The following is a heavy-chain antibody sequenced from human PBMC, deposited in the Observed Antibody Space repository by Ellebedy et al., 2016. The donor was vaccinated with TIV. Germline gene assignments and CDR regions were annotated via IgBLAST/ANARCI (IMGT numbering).Heavy chain of an antibody. CDR3: VKGLGYCSSASCYEDY. CDR2: ITRSGGGI. J-gene: IGHJ4*02. CDR1: GFIFSSYA. Sequence: GGSLRLXXAASGFIFSSYAMNWVRQAPGKGLEWVSVITRSGGGIYYAESVKGRFTTSRDDSKNTLYLQTNSLRAEDTAVYYCVKGLGYCSSASCYEDYWGQGTLVTVSS. V-gene: IGHV3-23*01. D-gene: IGHD2-2*01.